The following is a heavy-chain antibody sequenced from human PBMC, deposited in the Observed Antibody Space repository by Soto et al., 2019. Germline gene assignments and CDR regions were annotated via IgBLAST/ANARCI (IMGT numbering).Heavy chain of an antibody. CDR3: ARHGEHSSHGRFHP. CDR2: FFDSGGT. D-gene: IGHD6-13*01. CDR1: GGSISNSNCY. J-gene: IGHJ5*02. V-gene: IGHV4-39*01. Sequence: SETLSLTCNVSGGSISNSNCYWGWVRQPPGKGLEWIGSFFDSGGTYYNPSLKNRAIISVDTSKNQFSLKMSSVTAADTAIYYCARHGEHSSHGRFHPWGQGTLVTVSS.